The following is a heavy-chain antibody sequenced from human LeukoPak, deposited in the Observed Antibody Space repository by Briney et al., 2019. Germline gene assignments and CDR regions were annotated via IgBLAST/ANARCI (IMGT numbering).Heavy chain of an antibody. V-gene: IGHV4-61*02. CDR1: GGSISSGSYY. D-gene: IGHD3-16*01. Sequence: SQTLSLTCTVSGGSISSGSYYWSWIRQPAGKGLEWIGRIYTSGSTNYNPSLKSRVTISVDTSKNQFSLKLSSVTAADTAVYYCARRILGDSYAFDIWGQGTMVTVSS. CDR3: ARRILGDSYAFDI. CDR2: IYTSGST. J-gene: IGHJ3*02.